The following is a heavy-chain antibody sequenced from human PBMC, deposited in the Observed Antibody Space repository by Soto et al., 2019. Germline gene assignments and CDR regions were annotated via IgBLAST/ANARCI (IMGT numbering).Heavy chain of an antibody. Sequence: SVKVSCKASGGTFSSYAISWVRQAPGQGLEWMGGIIPIFGTANYAQKFQGRVTITADESTSTAYMELSSLRSEDTAVYYCARAVQLEDYYYYGLDVWGQGTTVTVSS. D-gene: IGHD6-6*01. CDR1: GGTFSSYA. J-gene: IGHJ6*02. CDR2: IIPIFGTA. CDR3: ARAVQLEDYYYYGLDV. V-gene: IGHV1-69*13.